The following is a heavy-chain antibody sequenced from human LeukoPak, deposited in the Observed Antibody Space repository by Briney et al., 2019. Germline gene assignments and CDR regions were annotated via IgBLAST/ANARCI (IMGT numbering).Heavy chain of an antibody. Sequence: PGGSLRLSCAASEFTFSRYAMHWVRQAPGKGLEWVAVISYDGSNKYYPDSVKGRFTISRDNSKSTLYLQMNSLRAEDTAVYYCARDSCSSTSCQGVGRDYYYYMDVWGKGTTVTVSS. CDR2: ISYDGSNK. J-gene: IGHJ6*03. V-gene: IGHV3-30-3*01. D-gene: IGHD2-2*01. CDR3: ARDSCSSTSCQGVGRDYYYYMDV. CDR1: EFTFSRYA.